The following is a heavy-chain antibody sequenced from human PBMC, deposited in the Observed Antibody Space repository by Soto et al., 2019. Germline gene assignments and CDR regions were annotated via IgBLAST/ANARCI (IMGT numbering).Heavy chain of an antibody. D-gene: IGHD6-13*01. CDR2: IYYSGST. V-gene: IGHV4-39*01. CDR3: ARYSSSWYWVFDY. Sequence: SETLSLTCTVSGGSISSSSYYWGWIRQPPGKGLEWIGSIYYSGSTYYNPSLKSRVTISVDTSKNQFSLKLSSVTAADTAVYYCARYSSSWYWVFDYWGQGTLVTVSS. CDR1: GGSISSSSYY. J-gene: IGHJ4*02.